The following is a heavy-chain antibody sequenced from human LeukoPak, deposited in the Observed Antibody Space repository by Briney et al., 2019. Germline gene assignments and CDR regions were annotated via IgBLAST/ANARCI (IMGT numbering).Heavy chain of an antibody. CDR2: MNPNSGNT. V-gene: IGHV1-8*01. D-gene: IGHD5-12*01. Sequence: PQASVKVSCKASGYTFTSYDINWVRQATGQGLEWMGWMNPNSGNTGYAQKFQGRVTITRDMSTSTVYMELISLRSEDTAVYYCARNNSVGDSAWWFDPWGQGTLVTGSS. CDR3: ARNNSVGDSAWWFDP. CDR1: GYTFTSYD. J-gene: IGHJ5*02.